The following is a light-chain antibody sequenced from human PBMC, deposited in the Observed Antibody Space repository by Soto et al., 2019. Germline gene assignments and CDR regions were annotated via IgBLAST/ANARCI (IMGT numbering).Light chain of an antibody. CDR1: SSDVGTYIY. Sequence: QSALTQPPSASGSPGQSFTISCTGISSDVGTYIYVSWYQHHPGKAPKLISYEASKRPSGVPDRFSGSKSGDTASLTVSGLQAEDEADYYCGSYAGGNNHYVFGTGTKLTVL. J-gene: IGLJ1*01. V-gene: IGLV2-8*01. CDR2: EAS. CDR3: GSYAGGNNHYV.